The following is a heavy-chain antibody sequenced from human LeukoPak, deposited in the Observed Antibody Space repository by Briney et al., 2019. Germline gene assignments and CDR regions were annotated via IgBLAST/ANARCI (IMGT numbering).Heavy chain of an antibody. CDR1: GFTFSSYA. J-gene: IGHJ6*02. D-gene: IGHD3-10*01. CDR2: ISGSGGST. V-gene: IGHV3-23*01. Sequence: GGSLRLSCAASGFTFSSYAMSWVRQAPGKGLEWVSAISGSGGSTYYADSVKGRFTISRDNPKNTLYLQMNSLRAEDTAVYYCAKDSELLWFGELFRAGYYYGMDVWGQGTTVTVSS. CDR3: AKDSELLWFGELFRAGYYYGMDV.